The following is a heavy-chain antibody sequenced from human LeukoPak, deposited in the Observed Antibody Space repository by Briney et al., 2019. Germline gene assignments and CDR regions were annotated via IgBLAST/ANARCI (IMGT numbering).Heavy chain of an antibody. CDR3: ARVREDIVVVPAATPPSWFDP. D-gene: IGHD2-2*02. CDR1: GGSFSGYY. V-gene: IGHV4-34*01. CDR2: INHSGST. Sequence: SETLSLTCAVYGGSFSGYYWSWIRQPPGKGLEWIGEINHSGSTNYNPSLKSRVTISVDTSKNQFSLKLSSVTAADTAVYYCARVREDIVVVPAATPPSWFDPWGQGTLVTVSS. J-gene: IGHJ5*02.